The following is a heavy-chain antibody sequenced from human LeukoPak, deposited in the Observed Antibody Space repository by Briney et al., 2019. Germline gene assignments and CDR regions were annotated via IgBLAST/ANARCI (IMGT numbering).Heavy chain of an antibody. D-gene: IGHD6-13*01. CDR1: GYTFSNFG. V-gene: IGHV1-18*01. Sequence: ASVKVSCKASGYTFSNFGISWVRQAPGQGLEWMGWISVYNDNTNYTQNLQGRVTMTTDTSTSTVYMELRSLRSDDTAVYYCARETAAGLEAFDIWGQGTMVTVSS. J-gene: IGHJ3*02. CDR2: ISVYNDNT. CDR3: ARETAAGLEAFDI.